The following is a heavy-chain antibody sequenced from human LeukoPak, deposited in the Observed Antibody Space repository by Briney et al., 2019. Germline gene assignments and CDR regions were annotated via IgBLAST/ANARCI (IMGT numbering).Heavy chain of an antibody. CDR2: IYSGGTT. V-gene: IGHV3-66*01. CDR3: ASKLTTGY. Sequence: GGSLRLSCAVSGLTVSSNYMNWVRQAPGKGLEWVSVIYSGGTTNYADSVKGRFIVYRDNSKNTLYLQMNSLRAEDTAVYYCASKLTTGYWGQGTLVTVSS. D-gene: IGHD4-17*01. CDR1: GLTVSSNY. J-gene: IGHJ4*02.